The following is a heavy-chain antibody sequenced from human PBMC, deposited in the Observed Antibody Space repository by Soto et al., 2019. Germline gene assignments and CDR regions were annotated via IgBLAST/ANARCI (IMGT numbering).Heavy chain of an antibody. CDR3: ARDSYFWGVTYSLDY. CDR2: INPNSGGT. D-gene: IGHD3-16*01. CDR1: SCTCTRFY. V-gene: IGHV1-2*04. J-gene: IGHJ4*02. Sequence: SVSVFSAPSSCTCTRFYIQWVRESGKQWHHWMGWINPNSGGTNYAQKFQGWVTMTRDTSISTAYMELSRLRSDDTAVYYCARDSYFWGVTYSLDYWGQGTLVTVSS.